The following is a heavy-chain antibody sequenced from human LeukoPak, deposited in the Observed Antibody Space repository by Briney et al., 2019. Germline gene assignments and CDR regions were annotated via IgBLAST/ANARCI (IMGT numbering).Heavy chain of an antibody. V-gene: IGHV4-59*01. D-gene: IGHD3-22*01. CDR3: ARNYDSSGYYYLEDAFDI. CDR2: IYYSGST. CDR1: GGSISSYY. J-gene: IGHJ3*02. Sequence: RSETLSLTCTVSGGSISSYYWSWIRQPPGKGLEWIGYIYYSGSTNYNPSLKSRVTISVDTSKNQFSLKLSSVTAADTAVYYCARNYDSSGYYYLEDAFDIWGQGTMVTVSS.